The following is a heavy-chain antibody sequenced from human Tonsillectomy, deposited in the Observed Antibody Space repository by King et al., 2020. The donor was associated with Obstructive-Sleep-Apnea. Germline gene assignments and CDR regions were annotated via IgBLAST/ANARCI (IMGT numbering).Heavy chain of an antibody. Sequence: QLQESGPGLVKPSQTLSLTCTVSGGSISSGGYYWSWIRQPPGKGLEWIGYIYYSGSTYYNPSLKCRVTILVETSKTQFSLKLGSVTAAATAVYYWARLGPVVAATHGCYYGMDVWGQGTTVTVSS. CDR3: ARLGPVVAATHGCYYGMDV. CDR2: IYYSGST. D-gene: IGHD2-15*01. J-gene: IGHJ6*02. V-gene: IGHV4-31*03. CDR1: GGSISSGGYY.